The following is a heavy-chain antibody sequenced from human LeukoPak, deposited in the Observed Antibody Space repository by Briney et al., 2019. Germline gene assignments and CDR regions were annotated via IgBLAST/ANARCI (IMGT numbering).Heavy chain of an antibody. J-gene: IGHJ6*03. CDR1: GDSVSSNSAA. V-gene: IGHV6-1*01. CDR2: TYYRSKWYN. CDR3: ARGHLPVVPAAKTYYYYMDV. D-gene: IGHD2-2*01. Sequence: SKTLSLTCAISGDSVSSNSAAWNWIRQSPSRGLEWLGRTYYRSKWYNDYAVSVKSRITINPDTSKNQFSLQLNSVTPEDTAVYYCARGHLPVVPAAKTYYYYMDVWGKGTTVTVSS.